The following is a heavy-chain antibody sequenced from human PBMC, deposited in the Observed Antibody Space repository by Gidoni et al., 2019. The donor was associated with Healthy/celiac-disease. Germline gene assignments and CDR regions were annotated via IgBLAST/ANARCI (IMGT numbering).Heavy chain of an antibody. D-gene: IGHD5-18*01. CDR3: AKDQDSYGNFDY. Sequence: EVQLVESGGGLVQPGRSLRLSCAASGFTFDDYAMHWVRQAPGKGLEWVSGISWNSGSICYADSVKGRFTISRDNAKNSLYLQMNSLRAEDTALYYCAKDQDSYGNFDYWGQGTLVTVSS. CDR1: GFTFDDYA. J-gene: IGHJ4*02. CDR2: ISWNSGSI. V-gene: IGHV3-9*01.